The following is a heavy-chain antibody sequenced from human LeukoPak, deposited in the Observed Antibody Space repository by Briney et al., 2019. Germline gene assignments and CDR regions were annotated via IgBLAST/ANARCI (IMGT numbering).Heavy chain of an antibody. CDR3: ARYLDANSYGTDYYYYYMDV. V-gene: IGHV4-59*01. CDR1: GGSISSYY. J-gene: IGHJ6*03. Sequence: PSETLSLTCTVSGGSISSYYWSWIRQPPGKGLEWIGYIYYSGSTNYNPSLKSRVTISVDTSKNQFSLKLSSVTAADTAVYYCARYLDANSYGTDYYYYYMDVWGKGTTVTVSS. D-gene: IGHD5-18*01. CDR2: IYYSGST.